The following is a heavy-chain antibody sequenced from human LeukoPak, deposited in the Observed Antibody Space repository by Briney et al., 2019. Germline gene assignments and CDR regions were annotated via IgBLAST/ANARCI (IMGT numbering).Heavy chain of an antibody. CDR1: GGSISSYY. Sequence: SETLSLTCTVSGGSISSYYWSWIRQPPGKGLEWIGYIYYSGSTNHNPSLKSRVTISVDTSKNQFSLKLSSVTAADTAVYYCARLNFVYQAWFDPWGQGTLVTVSS. CDR3: ARLNFVYQAWFDP. CDR2: IYYSGST. J-gene: IGHJ5*02. D-gene: IGHD5/OR15-5a*01. V-gene: IGHV4-59*08.